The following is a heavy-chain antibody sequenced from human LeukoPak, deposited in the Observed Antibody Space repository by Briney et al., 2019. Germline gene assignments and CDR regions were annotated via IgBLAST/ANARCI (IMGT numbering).Heavy chain of an antibody. V-gene: IGHV3-23*01. Sequence: GGSLRLSCTASGFTFSSYTMTWVRQAPGKGLKWVSTITTGDDNTYYADSVKGRFTVFRDDSKNTLYLQMNSLRAEDTAVYYCAKDGGLWVSAHWGDSWGRGTLVTVSS. CDR1: GFTFSSYT. CDR2: ITTGDDNT. J-gene: IGHJ4*02. D-gene: IGHD7-27*01. CDR3: AKDGGLWVSAHWGDS.